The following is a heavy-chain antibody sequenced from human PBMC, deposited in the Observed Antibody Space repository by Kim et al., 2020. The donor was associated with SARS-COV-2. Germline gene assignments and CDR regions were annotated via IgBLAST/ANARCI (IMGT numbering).Heavy chain of an antibody. J-gene: IGHJ6*02. D-gene: IGHD6-13*01. CDR3: ASSKIIAAPARYYGMDV. CDR1: GGSISSSSYY. V-gene: IGHV4-39*01. CDR2: IYYSGST. Sequence: SETLSLTCTVSGGSISSSSYYWGWIRQPPGKGLEWIGSIYYSGSTYYNPSLKSRVTISVDTTKNQFFLKLSSVTAADTAVYYCASSKIIAAPARYYGMDVWGQGTTVTVSS.